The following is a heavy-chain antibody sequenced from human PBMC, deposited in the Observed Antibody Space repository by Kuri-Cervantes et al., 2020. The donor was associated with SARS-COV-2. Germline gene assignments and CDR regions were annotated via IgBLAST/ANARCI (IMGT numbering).Heavy chain of an antibody. D-gene: IGHD6-6*01. CDR1: GYSISSSNW. Sequence: LRLSCAVSGYSISSSNWWGWIRQPPGKGLAWIGYIYYSGSTYYNPSLKSRVTMSVDTSKNQFSLKLSSVTAADTAVYYCARPSIAARADAFDIWGQGTMVTVSS. V-gene: IGHV4-28*01. CDR3: ARPSIAARADAFDI. CDR2: IYYSGST. J-gene: IGHJ3*02.